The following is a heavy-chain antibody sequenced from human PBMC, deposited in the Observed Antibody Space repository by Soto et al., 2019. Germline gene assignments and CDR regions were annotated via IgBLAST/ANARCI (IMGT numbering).Heavy chain of an antibody. D-gene: IGHD3-3*01. CDR1: GFTFSSYS. V-gene: IGHV3-48*02. CDR3: ARDQDFCSGHESYYYYGMHV. J-gene: IGHJ6*02. CDR2: ISSSGSTI. Sequence: GGSLRLSCAASGFTFSSYSMNWVRQAPGKGLEWVSYISSSGSTIYYADSVKGRFTISRDNAKNSLYLQMNSLRDEDTAVYYCARDQDFCSGHESYYYYGMHVCGPGTPLTV.